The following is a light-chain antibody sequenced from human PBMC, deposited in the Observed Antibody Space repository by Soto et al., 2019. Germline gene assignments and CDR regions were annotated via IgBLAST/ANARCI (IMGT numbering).Light chain of an antibody. CDR3: QQRSNWWT. CDR2: DAS. V-gene: IGKV3-11*01. J-gene: IGKJ1*01. Sequence: EMVLTQSPATLSLSPGERATLSCRASQSVSRYLAWYQQKPGQAPRLLIYDASNRATGIPARFSGSGSGTDFTLTISSLEPEDFAVYYCQQRSNWWTFGQGTKVEIK. CDR1: QSVSRY.